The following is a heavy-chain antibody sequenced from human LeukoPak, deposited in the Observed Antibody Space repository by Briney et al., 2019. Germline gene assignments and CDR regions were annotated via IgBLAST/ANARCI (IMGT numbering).Heavy chain of an antibody. J-gene: IGHJ4*02. CDR3: ARDRHKYNYDSGGYPPY. CDR1: GFTFTTYS. CDR2: ISRTI. Sequence: PGGSLRLSCAASGFTFTTYSFNWVRQAPGKGLEWVAYISRTINYADSVKGRFTISRDNAKNSLYLQMNSLRAEDTAVYYCARDRHKYNYDSGGYPPYWGQGTLVTVSS. V-gene: IGHV3-48*01. D-gene: IGHD3-22*01.